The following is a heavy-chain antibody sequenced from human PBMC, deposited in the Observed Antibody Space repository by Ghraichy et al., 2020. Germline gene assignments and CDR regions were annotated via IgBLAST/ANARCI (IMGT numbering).Heavy chain of an antibody. J-gene: IGHJ3*02. CDR1: GFTFSSYG. D-gene: IGHD1-26*01. V-gene: IGHV3-30*02. Sequence: GGSLRLSCAASGFTFSSYGMHWVRQAPGKGLEWVAFIRYDGSNKYYADSVKGRFTISRDNSKNTLYLQMNSLRAEDTAVYYCARGSYPDDAFDIWGQGTMVTVSS. CDR2: IRYDGSNK. CDR3: ARGSYPDDAFDI.